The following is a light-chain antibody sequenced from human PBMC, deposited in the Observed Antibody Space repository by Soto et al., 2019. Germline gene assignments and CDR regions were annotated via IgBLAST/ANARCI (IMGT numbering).Light chain of an antibody. CDR3: QQRNNWPPGYT. V-gene: IGKV3-11*01. Sequence: EVVLTQSPATLSLSPGERATLSCRASQTLSSQLAWYQQKPGQAPRLLIYDASNRATGIPARFSGSGFGTDFTLTISNLEPEDFAVYYCQQRNNWPPGYTFGQGTKLEIK. J-gene: IGKJ2*01. CDR1: QTLSSQ. CDR2: DAS.